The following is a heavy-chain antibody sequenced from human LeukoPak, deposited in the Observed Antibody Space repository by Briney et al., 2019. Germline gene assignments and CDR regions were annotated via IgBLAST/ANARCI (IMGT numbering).Heavy chain of an antibody. CDR2: ISSSSSYI. CDR1: GFTFSSYS. V-gene: IGHV3-21*01. Sequence: GGSLRLSRAASGFTFSSYSMNWVRQAPGKGLEWVSSISSSSSYIYYADSVKGRFTISRDNAKNSLYLQMNSLRAEDTAVYYCARGDSSGYYCPYWGQGTLVTVSS. D-gene: IGHD3-22*01. J-gene: IGHJ4*02. CDR3: ARGDSSGYYCPY.